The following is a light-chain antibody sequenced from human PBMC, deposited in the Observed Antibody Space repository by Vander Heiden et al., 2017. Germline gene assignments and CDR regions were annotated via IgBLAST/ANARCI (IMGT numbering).Light chain of an antibody. CDR3: AAWDDSLSGWV. J-gene: IGLJ3*02. CDR2: SSN. V-gene: IGLV1-44*01. Sequence: SVLAQPPSASGTPGQRVTISCSGSNSNIGTNTVNWYQQFPGTAPKLLIYSSNQRPSGVPDRLSGSKSGTSASLAISGLQSEDEADYFCAAWDDSLSGWVFGGGTRLTVL. CDR1: NSNIGTNT.